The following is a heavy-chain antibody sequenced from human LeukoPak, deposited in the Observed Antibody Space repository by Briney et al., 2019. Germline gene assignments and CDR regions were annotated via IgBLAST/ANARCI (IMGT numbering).Heavy chain of an antibody. CDR2: INHSGST. V-gene: IGHV4-39*07. CDR1: GGSISSSRYY. D-gene: IGHD6-19*01. CDR3: ARRYSSGWYEVGGDY. J-gene: IGHJ4*02. Sequence: PTEALLLTCKGPGGSISSSRYYWGRISQPPGKGLEWIGEINHSGSTNYNPSLKSRVTISVDTSKNQFSLKLSSVTAADTAVYYCARRYSSGWYEVGGDYWGQGPLVTVSS.